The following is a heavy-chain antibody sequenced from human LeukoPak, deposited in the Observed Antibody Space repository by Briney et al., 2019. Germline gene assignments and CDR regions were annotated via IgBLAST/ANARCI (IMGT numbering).Heavy chain of an antibody. J-gene: IGHJ3*02. D-gene: IGHD4-17*01. CDR2: IYHSGST. V-gene: IGHV4-30-2*01. CDR3: AKFGDYGFHAFEI. Sequence: SETLSLTCTVSGASISSGGYYWSWIRQPPGKGLEWIGYIYHSGSTYYNPSLKSRVTISVDSSKNQFSLQLSSVTAADTAVYYCAKFGDYGFHAFEIWGQGTMLTVSS. CDR1: GASISSGGYY.